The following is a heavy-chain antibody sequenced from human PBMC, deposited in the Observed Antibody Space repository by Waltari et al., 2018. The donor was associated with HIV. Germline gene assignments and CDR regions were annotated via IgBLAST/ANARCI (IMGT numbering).Heavy chain of an antibody. CDR3: ARRDMDVLSPFDS. Sequence: QVQLQQWGAGLLKPPETLSLTCAVYGGSFSGHFWGWIRQPPGKGLEWIGEINHSGNTYYNPSFESRVTISVDTSKNQFSLNLRSMTAADTAVYYCARRDMDVLSPFDSWGQGTLVTVSS. J-gene: IGHJ4*02. V-gene: IGHV4-34*01. CDR2: INHSGNT. D-gene: IGHD3-10*02. CDR1: GGSFSGHF.